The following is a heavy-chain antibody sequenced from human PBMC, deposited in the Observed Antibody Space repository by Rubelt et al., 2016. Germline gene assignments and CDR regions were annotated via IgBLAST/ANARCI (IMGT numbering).Heavy chain of an antibody. CDR3: ARDLDKLELRSYFGY. Sequence: QVQLQESGPGLVKPSETLSLTCTVSGGSISGYSWSWIRKTPGKGLEWIAAIYSSGTTYYGQSLRSRVTISVDTSKKKISLNVNSVTAADTAVDYCARDLDKLELRSYFGYWGQGTLVTVSS. D-gene: IGHD1-7*01. J-gene: IGHJ4*02. CDR1: GGSISGYS. V-gene: IGHV4-4*08. CDR2: IYSSGTT.